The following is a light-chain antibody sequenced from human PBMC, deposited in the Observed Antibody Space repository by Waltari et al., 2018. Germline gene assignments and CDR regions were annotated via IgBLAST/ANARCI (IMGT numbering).Light chain of an antibody. CDR2: KAS. J-gene: IGKJ2*01. CDR1: QSISDW. Sequence: DIQMTQSPSTLSASVGDRVTISCRASQSISDWLAWCQQNPGKAPKVTIYKASSGSGSGTEFTLTISSLQSDDFATYYCQQYNTYSSTFGQGTKLEIK. CDR3: QQYNTYSST. V-gene: IGKV1-5*03.